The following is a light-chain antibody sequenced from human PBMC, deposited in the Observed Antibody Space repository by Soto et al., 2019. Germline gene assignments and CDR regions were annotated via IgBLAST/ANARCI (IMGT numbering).Light chain of an antibody. CDR3: QQYNNWPPV. CDR2: GAS. CDR1: QSVSSN. J-gene: IGKJ4*01. V-gene: IGKV3-15*01. Sequence: EIVMTQSPATLSVSPGERATLSCRASQSVSSNLAWYQQKPGQAPRLLIYGASTRATGIPARFSGSGSGTEFTFTISSLQSEDFAVYYCQQYNNWPPVFGGGTKVDIK.